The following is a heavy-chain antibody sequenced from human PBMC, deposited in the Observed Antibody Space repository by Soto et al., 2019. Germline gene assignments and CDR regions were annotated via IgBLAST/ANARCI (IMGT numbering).Heavy chain of an antibody. CDR3: ARGNYDILTGYHKYFDY. CDR1: GGSISTYY. J-gene: IGHJ4*02. CDR2: IYYDGST. V-gene: IGHV4-59*01. D-gene: IGHD3-9*01. Sequence: SETLSLTCAVSGGSISTYYWSWIRQPPGKGLEWIGYIYYDGSTSYNPSLKSRVTMSVDTSKNQFSLKLSSVTAADTAVYYCARGNYDILTGYHKYFDYWGQGTLVTVSS.